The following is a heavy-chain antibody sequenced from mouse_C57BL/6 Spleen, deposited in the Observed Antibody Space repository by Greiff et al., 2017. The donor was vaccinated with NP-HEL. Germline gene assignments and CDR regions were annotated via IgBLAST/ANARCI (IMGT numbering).Heavy chain of an antibody. CDR2: IYPGSGNT. V-gene: IGHV1-76*01. J-gene: IGHJ2*01. CDR3: ARSPYYDYPCDY. CDR1: GYTFTDYY. Sequence: VQLQQSGAELVRPGASVKLSCKASGYTFTDYYINWVKQRPGQGLEWIARIYPGSGNTYYNEKFKGKATLTAEKSSSTAYMQLSSLTSEDSAVYCCARSPYYDYPCDYWGQGTTLTVSS. D-gene: IGHD2-4*01.